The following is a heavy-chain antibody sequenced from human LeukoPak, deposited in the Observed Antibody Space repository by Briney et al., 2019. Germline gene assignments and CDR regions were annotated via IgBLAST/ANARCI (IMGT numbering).Heavy chain of an antibody. CDR1: GFTFSSYG. Sequence: PGGSLRLSCAASGFTFSSYGMHWVRQAPGKGLEWVSGINWNGGSTGYADSVKGRFTISRDNAKNSLYLQMNSLRAEDTALYYCARTYSGYDLTDYWGQGTLVTVSS. J-gene: IGHJ4*02. CDR3: ARTYSGYDLTDY. CDR2: INWNGGST. D-gene: IGHD5-12*01. V-gene: IGHV3-20*04.